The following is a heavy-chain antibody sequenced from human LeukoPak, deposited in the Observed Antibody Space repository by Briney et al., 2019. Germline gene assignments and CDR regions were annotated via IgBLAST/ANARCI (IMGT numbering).Heavy chain of an antibody. CDR3: ARGHYHRDWFDP. J-gene: IGHJ5*02. CDR2: IDYSGST. D-gene: IGHD1-14*01. Sequence: PSETLSLTCTVAGFSISSGGYYWSGIRQHPGKGLEGIGYIDYSGSTYYNPSLKSRITISVDTSNNQFSLKLSSVTAADRAVYYCARGHYHRDWFDPWGQGPLVTVSS. V-gene: IGHV4-31*03. CDR1: GFSISSGGYY.